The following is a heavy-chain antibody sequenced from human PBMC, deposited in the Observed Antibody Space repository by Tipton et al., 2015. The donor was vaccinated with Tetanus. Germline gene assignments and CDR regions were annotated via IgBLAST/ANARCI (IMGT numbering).Heavy chain of an antibody. J-gene: IGHJ2*01. Sequence: QLVQSGAEVGKPGESLKISCQGSGYNFSYYSIGWVRHMPGKGLEWMGIVDPRDSGATYGPSFQGQVTILTDKSISTAYVQWGSLQAADTAIYYCARRRSAVLGGSYHWYFDLWGRGTLVTVSS. V-gene: IGHV5-51*01. CDR3: ARRRSAVLGGSYHWYFDL. CDR1: GYNFSYYS. CDR2: VDPRDSGA. D-gene: IGHD2-15*01.